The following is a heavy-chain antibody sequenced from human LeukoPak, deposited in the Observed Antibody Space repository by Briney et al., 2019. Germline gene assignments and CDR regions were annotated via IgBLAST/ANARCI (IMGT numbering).Heavy chain of an antibody. CDR1: GGSISSPY. CDR2: IYYSGST. Sequence: PSETLSLTCTVSGGSISSPYWSWIRQPPGKGLEWIGYIYYSGSTNYNPSLKSRVTMSVDTSKNQFSLNLSSVTAADTAVYYCARGPYSSRYDYWGQGTVVTVSS. D-gene: IGHD6-13*01. J-gene: IGHJ4*02. V-gene: IGHV4-59*11. CDR3: ARGPYSSRYDY.